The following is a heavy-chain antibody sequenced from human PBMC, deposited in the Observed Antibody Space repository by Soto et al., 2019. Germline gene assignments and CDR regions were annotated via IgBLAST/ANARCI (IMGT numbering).Heavy chain of an antibody. J-gene: IGHJ5*02. V-gene: IGHV3-73*01. CDR2: IRSKANSYAT. CDR1: GVTFSGSA. Sequence: PGGALGLSCSASGVTFSGSAMHWVRQASGKGLEWVGRIRSKANSYATAYAASVKGRFTISRDDSKNTAYLQMNSLKTEDTAVYYCTILAPGFDPWGQGTLVTVSS. CDR3: TILAPGFDP.